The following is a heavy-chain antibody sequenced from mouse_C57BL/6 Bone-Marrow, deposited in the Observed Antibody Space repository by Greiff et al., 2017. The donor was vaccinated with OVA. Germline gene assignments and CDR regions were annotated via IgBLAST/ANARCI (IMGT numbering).Heavy chain of an antibody. CDR1: GFTFSDYY. Sequence: EVKLVESEGGLVQPGSSMKLSCTASGFTFSDYYMAWVRQVPEKGLEWVANINYDGSGTDYLDSLKSRFIISRDNAKNIRYLQKRSLKAEDTATYYFARGVGRPYYFDYWGQGTTLTVSA. CDR2: INYDGSGT. CDR3: ARGVGRPYYFDY. D-gene: IGHD4-1*01. J-gene: IGHJ2*01. V-gene: IGHV5-16*01.